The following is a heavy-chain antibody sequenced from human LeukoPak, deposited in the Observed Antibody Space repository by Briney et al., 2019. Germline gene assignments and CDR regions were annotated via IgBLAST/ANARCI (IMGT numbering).Heavy chain of an antibody. CDR2: INHSGST. CDR3: ARRVAAATVDY. Sequence: SETPSLTCAVYGGSFSGYYWSWIRQPPGKGLEWIGEINHSGSTNYNPSLKSRVTISVDTSKNQFSLKLSSVTAADTAVYYCARRVAAATVDYWGQGTLVTVSS. D-gene: IGHD6-13*01. CDR1: GGSFSGYY. V-gene: IGHV4-34*01. J-gene: IGHJ4*02.